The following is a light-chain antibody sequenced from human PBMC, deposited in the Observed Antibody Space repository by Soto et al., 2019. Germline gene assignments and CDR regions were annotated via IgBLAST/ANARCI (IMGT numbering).Light chain of an antibody. CDR1: QGISNY. CDR2: AAS. Sequence: DIQMTQSPSSLSASVGDRVTITCRASQGISNYLAWYQQKPGKVPKLLIYAASTLQSVVPSRFSGSVPGTDFTLTIMSLQHEDVASYYCQRNSLARFTFGLGTRVDI. CDR3: QRNSLARFT. V-gene: IGKV1-27*01. J-gene: IGKJ3*01.